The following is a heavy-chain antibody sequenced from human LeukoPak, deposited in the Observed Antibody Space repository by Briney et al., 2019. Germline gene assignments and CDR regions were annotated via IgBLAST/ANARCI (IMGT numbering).Heavy chain of an antibody. Sequence: GGSLRLSCAASGFTLSSHSMNWVRQAPGKGLEWVSSISSSSTYIYYADSVKGRFTISRDNAKNSLYLQMSSLRAEDTAVYYCARVECASSSLPSPYFYGMDVWGQGTAVTVSS. CDR1: GFTLSSHS. CDR2: ISSSSTYI. CDR3: ARVECASSSLPSPYFYGMDV. J-gene: IGHJ6*02. V-gene: IGHV3-21*01. D-gene: IGHD6-13*01.